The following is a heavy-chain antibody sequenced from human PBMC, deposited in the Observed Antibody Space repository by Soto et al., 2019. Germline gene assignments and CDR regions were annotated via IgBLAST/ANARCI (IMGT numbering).Heavy chain of an antibody. V-gene: IGHV3-48*01. CDR2: ISSSTI. Sequence: GSLRLSCAASGFTFSSYSMNWVRQAPGKGLEWVSYISSSTIYYADSVKGRFTISRDNAKNSLYLQMNSLRAEDTAVYYCARARIVATIYPVDWLTEGNFDYWGQGTLVTVSS. CDR1: GFTFSSYS. D-gene: IGHD5-12*01. CDR3: ARARIVATIYPVDWLTEGNFDY. J-gene: IGHJ4*02.